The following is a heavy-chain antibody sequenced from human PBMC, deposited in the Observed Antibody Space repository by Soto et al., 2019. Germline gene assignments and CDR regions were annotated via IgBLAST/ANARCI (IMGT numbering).Heavy chain of an antibody. CDR3: AREQYTLNYAGY. D-gene: IGHD2-2*01. Sequence: EVQLVESGGALVQPGGSLRLSCEASGFTFRNYYMHWVRQAPGKGLMWVARIDSNGRNSVYADSVKGRFTVFRDNAKNTLFLQMDSLTAEDTAVYYCAREQYTLNYAGYWGQGTQVTVS. CDR2: IDSNGRNS. CDR1: GFTFRNYY. J-gene: IGHJ1*01. V-gene: IGHV3-74*01.